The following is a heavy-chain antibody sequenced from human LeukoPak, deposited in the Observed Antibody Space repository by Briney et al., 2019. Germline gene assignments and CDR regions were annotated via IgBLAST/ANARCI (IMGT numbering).Heavy chain of an antibody. J-gene: IGHJ4*02. CDR1: GFTFSYYN. Sequence: GGSLRLSCAASGFTFSYYNMNWVRQAPGKGLEWVSSISGSSTYIYYADSVKGRFTISRDNAKNSLYLEMNSLRAEDTAVYYCARDPWTNYGDYVRFDYWGQGTLVTVSS. CDR3: ARDPWTNYGDYVRFDY. D-gene: IGHD4-17*01. CDR2: ISGSSTYI. V-gene: IGHV3-21*01.